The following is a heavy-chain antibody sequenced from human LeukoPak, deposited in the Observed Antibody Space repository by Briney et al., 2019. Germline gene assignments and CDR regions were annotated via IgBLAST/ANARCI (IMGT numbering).Heavy chain of an antibody. Sequence: SETLSLTCAVYGGSFSGYYWSWIRQPPGKGLEWIGEINHSGSTNYNPSLKSRVTISVDTSKNQFSLKLSSATAADTAVYYCASQWLGKTWFDPWGQGTLVTVSS. D-gene: IGHD3-10*01. J-gene: IGHJ5*02. CDR3: ASQWLGKTWFDP. CDR1: GGSFSGYY. CDR2: INHSGST. V-gene: IGHV4-34*01.